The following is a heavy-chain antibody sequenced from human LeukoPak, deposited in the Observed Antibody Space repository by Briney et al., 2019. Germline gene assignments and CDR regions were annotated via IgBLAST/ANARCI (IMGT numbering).Heavy chain of an antibody. Sequence: GGSLRLSCAASGFTFSDYYMSWIRQAPGKGLEWVANIKQDGSEKYYVDSVKGRFTISRDNAKNSLYLQMNSLRAEDTAVYYCARDLFHSGSYPSVAAFWGQGTLVTVSS. CDR2: IKQDGSEK. J-gene: IGHJ4*02. V-gene: IGHV3-7*01. CDR3: ARDLFHSGSYPSVAAF. CDR1: GFTFSDYY. D-gene: IGHD1-26*01.